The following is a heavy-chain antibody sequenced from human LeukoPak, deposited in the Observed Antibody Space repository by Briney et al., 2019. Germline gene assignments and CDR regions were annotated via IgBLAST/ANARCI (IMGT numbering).Heavy chain of an antibody. CDR2: ISGSGGST. J-gene: IGHJ4*02. V-gene: IGHV3-23*01. Sequence: GGSLRLSCAASGFTYSSYAMSWVRQAPGKGLEWVSAISGSGGSTYYADSVKGRFTISRDNSKNTLYLQMNSLRAEDTAVYYCAKASGYDFWSGYYVDYWGQGTLVTVSS. CDR3: AKASGYDFWSGYYVDY. CDR1: GFTYSSYA. D-gene: IGHD3-3*01.